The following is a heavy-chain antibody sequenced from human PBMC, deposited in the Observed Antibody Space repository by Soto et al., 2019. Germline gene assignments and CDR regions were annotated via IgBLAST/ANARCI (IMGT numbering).Heavy chain of an antibody. J-gene: IGHJ4*02. CDR3: ARWGTTGGLDV. Sequence: QVQLVESGGGVVQPGTSLRLSCVGSGFTFRSYVIHWVRQAPGKGLEWVALTSYDGSNNFYGDSVKGRFTISRHNSRNTVELQMDSLTLEDTALYYCARWGTTGGLDVWGQGTLVFVSS. CDR2: TSYDGSNN. D-gene: IGHD3-16*01. V-gene: IGHV3-33*05. CDR1: GFTFRSYV.